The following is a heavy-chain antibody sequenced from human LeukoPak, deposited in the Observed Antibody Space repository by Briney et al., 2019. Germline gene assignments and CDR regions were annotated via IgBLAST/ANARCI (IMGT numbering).Heavy chain of an antibody. D-gene: IGHD3-10*01. V-gene: IGHV3-48*01. CDR3: LVYGSGSPPSEYFDY. J-gene: IGHJ4*02. Sequence: GGSLRLSCAASGFTFSSYSMNWVRQAPGKGLEWVSYISSSSSTIYYADSVKGRFTISRDNAKNSLYLQMNSLRAEDTAVYYCLVYGSGSPPSEYFDYWGQGTLVTVSS. CDR2: ISSSSSTI. CDR1: GFTFSSYS.